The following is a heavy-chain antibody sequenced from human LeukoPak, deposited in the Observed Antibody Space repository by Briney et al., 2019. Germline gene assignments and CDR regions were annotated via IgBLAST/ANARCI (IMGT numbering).Heavy chain of an antibody. J-gene: IGHJ4*02. CDR1: GFTFSSYA. V-gene: IGHV3-21*01. D-gene: IGHD5-12*01. CDR2: ISAGSSNI. Sequence: GGSLRLSCAASGFTFSSYAMSWVRQAPGKGLEWVSCISAGSSNIYYADSVRGRFTISRDNAKNSLYLQMNSLRAEDTAVYYCATGYDYIYWGQGILVTVSS. CDR3: ATGYDYIY.